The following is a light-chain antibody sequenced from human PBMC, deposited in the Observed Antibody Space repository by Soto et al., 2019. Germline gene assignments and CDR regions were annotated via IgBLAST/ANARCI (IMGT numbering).Light chain of an antibody. CDR1: QSIRSW. CDR3: LQYNSYRT. J-gene: IGKJ1*01. Sequence: DIQMTQSTSTLSASVGDTVTITCRASQSIRSWLAWYQQKPGKAPKLLIYKASSLESGVPSRFSGSGSGTEFTLTISSLKPDDFATYYCLQYNSYRTFGQGTKVDIK. CDR2: KAS. V-gene: IGKV1-5*03.